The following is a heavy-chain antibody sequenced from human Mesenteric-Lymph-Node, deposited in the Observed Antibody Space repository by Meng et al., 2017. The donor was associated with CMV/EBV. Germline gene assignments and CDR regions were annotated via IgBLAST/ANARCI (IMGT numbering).Heavy chain of an antibody. CDR1: GFIVSNDY. V-gene: IGHV3-53*05. CDR3: ARERMRSYLDY. D-gene: IGHD2-15*01. CDR2: IYPGGIT. J-gene: IGHJ4*02. Sequence: GGSLRLSCAASGFIVSNDYMTWVRQAPGKGLEWVSVIYPGGITSYADSVKGRFTISRDDSKNTLYLQMNSLRAEDTAVYFCARERMRSYLDYWGQGTLVTVSS.